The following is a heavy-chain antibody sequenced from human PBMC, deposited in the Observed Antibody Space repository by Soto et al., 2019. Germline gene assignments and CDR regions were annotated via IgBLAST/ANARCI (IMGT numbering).Heavy chain of an antibody. V-gene: IGHV3-30*04. CDR2: ISDGSHE. CDR1: GFSFSSYP. J-gene: IGHJ6*02. Sequence: QVQLVESGGGVVQSGRSLRLSCAASGFSFSSYPMHWVRQAPGKGLEWLAVISDGSHEYYADSVKGRFTISRDNSKNTLSLQMNSLRAEDTAEYFCLGAAWGTYYGVDVWGQGTTVTVSS. D-gene: IGHD7-27*01. CDR3: LGAAWGTYYGVDV.